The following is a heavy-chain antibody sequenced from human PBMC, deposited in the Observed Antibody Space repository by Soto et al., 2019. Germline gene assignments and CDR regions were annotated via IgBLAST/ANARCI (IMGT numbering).Heavy chain of an antibody. CDR3: AKDSATIFSPVYYYYGMDV. CDR1: GFTFSSSG. CDR2: ISYDGSNK. V-gene: IGHV3-30*18. Sequence: GGSMGLSCAASGFTFSSSGMHGVRQAPGKGLEWVAVISYDGSNKYYADSVKGRFTISRDNSKNTLYLQMNSLRAEDTAVYYCAKDSATIFSPVYYYYGMDVWGKGTTVTVSS. D-gene: IGHD3-9*01. J-gene: IGHJ6*04.